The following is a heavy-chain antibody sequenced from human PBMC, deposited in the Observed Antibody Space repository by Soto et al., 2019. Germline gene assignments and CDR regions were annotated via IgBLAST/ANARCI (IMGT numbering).Heavy chain of an antibody. CDR3: ATEGHNEFAY. CDR2: FDPEDGET. CDR1: GYTLTELS. Sequence: ASVKVSCKVSGYTLTELSLHWVRQAPGKGLEWMAGFDPEDGETIYAQKFQGRVTMTEDASTDTAYMELSSLRSEDTAVYYCATEGHNEFAYWGQGTLVTVSS. V-gene: IGHV1-24*01. J-gene: IGHJ4*02. D-gene: IGHD1-1*01.